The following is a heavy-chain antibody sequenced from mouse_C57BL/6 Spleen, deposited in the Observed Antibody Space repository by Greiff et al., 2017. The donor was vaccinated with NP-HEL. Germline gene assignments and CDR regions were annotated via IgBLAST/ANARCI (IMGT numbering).Heavy chain of an antibody. CDR3: ARDTTGSSYGYFDV. CDR2: ISDGGSYT. V-gene: IGHV5-4*01. D-gene: IGHD1-1*01. CDR1: GFTFSSYA. Sequence: EVQRVESGGGLVKPGGSLKLSCAASGFTFSSYAMSWVRQTPEKRLEWVATISDGGSYTYYPDNVKGRFTISRDNAKNNLYLQMSHLKSEDTAMYYCARDTTGSSYGYFDVWGTGTTVTVSS. J-gene: IGHJ1*03.